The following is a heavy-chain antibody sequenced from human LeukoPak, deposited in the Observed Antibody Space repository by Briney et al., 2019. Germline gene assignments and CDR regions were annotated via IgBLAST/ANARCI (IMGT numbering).Heavy chain of an antibody. CDR1: GGSISSSSYY. D-gene: IGHD6-19*01. V-gene: IGHV4-39*01. CDR3: ARLIVAGTAEYFQH. Sequence: SETLSLTCTVSGGSISSSSYYWGWIRQPPGKGLEWIGSIYYSGSTYYNPSPKSRVTISVDTSKNQFSLKLSSVTAADTAVYYCARLIVAGTAEYFQHWGQGTLVTVSS. CDR2: IYYSGST. J-gene: IGHJ1*01.